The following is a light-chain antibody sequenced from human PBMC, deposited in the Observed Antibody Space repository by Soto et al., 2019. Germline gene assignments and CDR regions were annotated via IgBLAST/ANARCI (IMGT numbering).Light chain of an antibody. CDR2: DAS. CDR1: QSISSW. V-gene: IGKV1-5*01. J-gene: IGKJ1*01. Sequence: DIQMTQSPSTLSASVGDRVTITCRASQSISSWLAWYQQKPGKAPKLLIYDASSLESGVPSRFSGSGSGTEFTLTISSRRPDDFATYYCQQYETFGQGTKVEIK. CDR3: QQYET.